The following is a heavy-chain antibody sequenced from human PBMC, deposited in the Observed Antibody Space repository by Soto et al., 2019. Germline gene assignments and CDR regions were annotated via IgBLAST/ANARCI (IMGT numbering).Heavy chain of an antibody. CDR2: MNPNSGNT. CDR3: ARSYEDYYYMDV. Sequence: GASVKVSCKASGYTCTSYDINWVRQATGQGLEWMGWMNPNSGNTGYAQKIQGRVTMTRNTSISTAYMELSSLRSEDTAVYYCARSYEDYYYMDVWGKGTTVTVSS. V-gene: IGHV1-8*01. J-gene: IGHJ6*03. CDR1: GYTCTSYD. D-gene: IGHD3-3*01.